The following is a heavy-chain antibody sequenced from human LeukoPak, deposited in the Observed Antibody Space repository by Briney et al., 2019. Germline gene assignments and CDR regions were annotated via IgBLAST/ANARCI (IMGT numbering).Heavy chain of an antibody. CDR2: IKQDGSEK. J-gene: IGHJ4*02. V-gene: IGHV3-7*01. Sequence: GGSLRLSCAASGFTFTTHWMSWVRQAPGKGLEWVANIKQDGSEKYYVDSVKGRFTISRDNAKNSLYLQMNSLRAEDTAVYYCARARNYYDSNPFDYWGQGTLVTVSS. D-gene: IGHD3-22*01. CDR3: ARARNYYDSNPFDY. CDR1: GFTFTTHW.